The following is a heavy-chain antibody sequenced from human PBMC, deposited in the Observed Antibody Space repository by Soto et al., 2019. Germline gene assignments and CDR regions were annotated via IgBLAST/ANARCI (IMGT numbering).Heavy chain of an antibody. J-gene: IGHJ4*02. CDR1: GFTFTTYW. Sequence: PXGSLRLSCEAAGFTFTTYWMHWVRQAPGKGLVWVSRINGDGSGTSYADSVKGRFTISRDNGKNTLYLQMNSLRAEDTAVYYCAKGYSGYDYGYWGQGTLVTVSS. V-gene: IGHV3-74*01. D-gene: IGHD5-12*01. CDR3: AKGYSGYDYGY. CDR2: INGDGSGT.